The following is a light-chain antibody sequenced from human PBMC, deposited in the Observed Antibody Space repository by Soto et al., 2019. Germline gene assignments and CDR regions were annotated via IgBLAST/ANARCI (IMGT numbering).Light chain of an antibody. Sequence: EIVMTQSPATLSVSPGERAALSCRASQSVSSNLAWYQQKPGQAPGLLIYGASTRATGIPARVSGSGSGTEFTLTISSLQAEDFAVYYCQQYNNWPRTFCQGTKLEIK. CDR1: QSVSSN. CDR3: QQYNNWPRT. J-gene: IGKJ1*01. V-gene: IGKV3-15*01. CDR2: GAS.